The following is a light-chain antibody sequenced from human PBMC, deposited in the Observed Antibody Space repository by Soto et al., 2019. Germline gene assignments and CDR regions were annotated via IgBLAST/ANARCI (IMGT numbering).Light chain of an antibody. CDR1: QSLLHSNGYNY. V-gene: IGKV2-28*01. CDR2: LGS. J-gene: IGKJ5*01. CDR3: MQALQTPIT. Sequence: DIVMTQSPLSLPVTPGEPASISCRSSQSLLHSNGYNYLDWYLQKPGQSPQLLIYLGSNRASGVPDRFSGSGSGKDFTLNISRVEAEDVGVYYCMQALQTPITFGQGTRLEIK.